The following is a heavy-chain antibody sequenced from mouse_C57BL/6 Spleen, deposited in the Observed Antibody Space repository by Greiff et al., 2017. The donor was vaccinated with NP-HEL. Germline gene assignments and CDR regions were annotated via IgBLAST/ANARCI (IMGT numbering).Heavy chain of an antibody. CDR1: GYTFTSYW. Sequence: VQLQQPGAELVKPGASVKLSCKASGYTFTSYWMHWVKQRPGRGLEWIGRIDPNSGGTKYNEKFKSKATLTVDKPSSTAYMQLSSLTSEDSAVYYCVYSEGWDDWYFDVWGTGTTVTVSS. J-gene: IGHJ1*03. CDR3: VYSEGWDDWYFDV. CDR2: IDPNSGGT. D-gene: IGHD3-3*01. V-gene: IGHV1-72*01.